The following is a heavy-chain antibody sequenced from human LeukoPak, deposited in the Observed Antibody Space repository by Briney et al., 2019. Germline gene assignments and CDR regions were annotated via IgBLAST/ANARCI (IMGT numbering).Heavy chain of an antibody. CDR3: ARGGGEWVWLRRYFDY. CDR2: IYSGGST. J-gene: IGHJ4*02. V-gene: IGHV3-53*05. CDR1: GFTVSSNY. D-gene: IGHD5-12*01. Sequence: GGSLRLSCAASGFTVSSNYMSWVRQAPGKGLEWVSVIYSGGSTYYADSVKGRFTISRDNSKNTLYLQMNSLRAEDTAVYYCARGGGEWVWLRRYFDYWGQGTLVTVSS.